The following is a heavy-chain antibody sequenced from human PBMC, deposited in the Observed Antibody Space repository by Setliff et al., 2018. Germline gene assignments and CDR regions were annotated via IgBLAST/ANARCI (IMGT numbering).Heavy chain of an antibody. Sequence: SETLSLTCTASGGSISSSSYYWGWIRQPPGKGLEWIGSIYYSGSTYYNPSLKSRVTISVDTSKNQFSLKLSSVTAADTAVYYCASSRGWLQEAVAFDIWGQGTMVTVSS. CDR1: GGSISSSSYY. CDR2: IYYSGST. V-gene: IGHV4-39*01. D-gene: IGHD5-12*01. CDR3: ASSRGWLQEAVAFDI. J-gene: IGHJ3*02.